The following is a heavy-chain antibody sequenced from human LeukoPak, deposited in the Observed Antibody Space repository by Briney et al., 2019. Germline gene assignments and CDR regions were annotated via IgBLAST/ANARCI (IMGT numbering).Heavy chain of an antibody. V-gene: IGHV3-48*02. D-gene: IGHD3-22*01. Sequence: PGGSLRLSCAASGFTFSSYSMNWVRQAPGKGLEWVSYISSSSSTIYYADSVKGRFTISRDNAKNSLYLQMNSLRDEDTAVYYCARDPFYYDXXGYQDAFDIWGQGTMVTV. CDR1: GFTFSSYS. CDR2: ISSSSSTI. J-gene: IGHJ3*02. CDR3: ARDPFYYDXXGYQDAFDI.